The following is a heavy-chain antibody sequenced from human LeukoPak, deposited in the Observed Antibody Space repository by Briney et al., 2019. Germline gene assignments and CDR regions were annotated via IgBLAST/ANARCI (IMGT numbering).Heavy chain of an antibody. D-gene: IGHD6-19*01. V-gene: IGHV1-2*02. CDR1: GYTFTGYY. J-gene: IGHJ4*02. CDR3: AREAAVAGTPFDY. Sequence: GASVKVSCKASGYTFTGYYMHWVRQAPGQGLEWMGWINPNSGGTNYAQKFQGRVTMTRDTSISTAYMELSRLRSDDTAVYYCAREAAVAGTPFDYWGQGTLVTVSS. CDR2: INPNSGGT.